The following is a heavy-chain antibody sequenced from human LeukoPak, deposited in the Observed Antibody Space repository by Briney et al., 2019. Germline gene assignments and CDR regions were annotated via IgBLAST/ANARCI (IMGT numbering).Heavy chain of an antibody. J-gene: IGHJ4*02. V-gene: IGHV3-74*01. D-gene: IGHD1-26*01. Sequence: GGSLRLSCEASGFDFSSHWMHWVRQAPGKGLVWISNIRGDGSLLGYADSVKGRFTVSRDNAKNTLFLHMTSPRAEDTAVYYCARDEVGAPPIDYWGQGALVTVSS. CDR2: IRGDGSLL. CDR1: GFDFSSHW. CDR3: ARDEVGAPPIDY.